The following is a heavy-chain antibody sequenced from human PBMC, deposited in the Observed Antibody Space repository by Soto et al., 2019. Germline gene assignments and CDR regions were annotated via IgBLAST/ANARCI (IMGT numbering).Heavy chain of an antibody. CDR3: ATFPLRFLEWLFLP. Sequence: ASVKVSCKVSGYTLTELSMHWVRQAPGKGLEWMGGFDPEDGETIYAQKFQGRVTMTEDTSTDTAYMELSSLRSEDTAVYYCATFPLRFLEWLFLPWGQGTLVTVSS. J-gene: IGHJ5*02. D-gene: IGHD3-3*01. V-gene: IGHV1-24*01. CDR1: GYTLTELS. CDR2: FDPEDGET.